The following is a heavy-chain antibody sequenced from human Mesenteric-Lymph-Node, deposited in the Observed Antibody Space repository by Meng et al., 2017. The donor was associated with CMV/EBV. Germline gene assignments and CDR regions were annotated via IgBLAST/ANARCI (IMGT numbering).Heavy chain of an antibody. Sequence: GPLRLSCTVSGGSISSSSYYWGWIRQPPGKGLEWIGSIYYSGSTYYNPSLKSRVTISVDTSKNQFSLKLSSVTAADTAVYYCAWGYCSSTSCSPDYWGQGTLVTVSS. CDR3: AWGYCSSTSCSPDY. J-gene: IGHJ4*02. CDR1: GGSISSSSYY. CDR2: IYYSGST. V-gene: IGHV4-39*07. D-gene: IGHD2-2*01.